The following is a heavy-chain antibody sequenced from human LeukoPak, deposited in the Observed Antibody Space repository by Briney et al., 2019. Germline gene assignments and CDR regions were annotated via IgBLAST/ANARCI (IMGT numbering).Heavy chain of an antibody. CDR1: GFTVSSSY. Sequence: GGSLRLSCATSGFTVSSSYLSWVRQAPGKGLEWVGFIRSKAYGGTTEYAASVKGRFTISRDDSKSIAYLQMNSLKTEDTAVYYCTRDGRDGYNPYWGQGTLVTVSS. CDR2: IRSKAYGGTT. D-gene: IGHD5-24*01. CDR3: TRDGRDGYNPY. V-gene: IGHV3-49*04. J-gene: IGHJ4*02.